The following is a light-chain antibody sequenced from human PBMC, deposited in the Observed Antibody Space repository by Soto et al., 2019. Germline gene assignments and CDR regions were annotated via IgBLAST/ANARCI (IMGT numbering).Light chain of an antibody. Sequence: QSVLTQPASVSGSPGQSITISCTGSNSDIGAYDYVSWYQQHPGKPPTLLIYEVTFRPSGVPNRFSGSKSGNTATLTISGLLTGDEADYYCGSYASATLIFGGGTKLTVL. V-gene: IGLV2-14*01. CDR1: NSDIGAYDY. J-gene: IGLJ2*01. CDR3: GSYASATLI. CDR2: EVT.